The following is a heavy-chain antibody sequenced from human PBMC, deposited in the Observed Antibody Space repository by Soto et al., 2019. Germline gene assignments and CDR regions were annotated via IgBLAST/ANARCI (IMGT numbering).Heavy chain of an antibody. CDR2: IFDRGTT. CDR1: GRSITSVNHY. CDR3: AREVAGTGAFDS. Sequence: QVQLEQSGPGLVKPSQTLSLTCDISGRSITSVNHYWSWIRQSPGEGLEWLGYIFDRGTTHYNPSLMGRATLPGDSSQTQLALTIPSVTVADTAVYCCAREVAGTGAFDSGGRGTPVTVAS. V-gene: IGHV4-30-4*01. J-gene: IGHJ5*01. D-gene: IGHD2-8*02.